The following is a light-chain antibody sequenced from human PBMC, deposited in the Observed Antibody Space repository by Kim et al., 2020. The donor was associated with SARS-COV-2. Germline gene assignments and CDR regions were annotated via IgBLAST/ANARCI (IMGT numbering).Light chain of an antibody. CDR1: QSISYY. J-gene: IGKJ1*01. CDR3: QQNYSAPLT. V-gene: IGKV1-39*01. CDR2: AAS. Sequence: DIQMTQSPSSLSAFVGDRVTITCRASQSISYYLNWYQQKPGKAPKLLIYAASSLQSGVPSRFGGSGSGTDFTLTISSLQPEDFATYFCQQNYSAPLTFGRGTKVDIK.